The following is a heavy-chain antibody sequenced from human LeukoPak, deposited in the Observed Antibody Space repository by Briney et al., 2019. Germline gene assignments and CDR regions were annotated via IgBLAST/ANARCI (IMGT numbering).Heavy chain of an antibody. Sequence: PGGSLRVSCAASGFTFSSYEMNWVRQAPGKGLEGVSYISSSGSTIYYADSVKGRFTISRENAKHSLYLQMNSLRAEDTAVYYCARDGEDGPDYRGKGTLVTVSS. CDR2: ISSSGSTI. J-gene: IGHJ4*02. D-gene: IGHD5-24*01. CDR1: GFTFSSYE. V-gene: IGHV3-48*03. CDR3: ARDGEDGPDY.